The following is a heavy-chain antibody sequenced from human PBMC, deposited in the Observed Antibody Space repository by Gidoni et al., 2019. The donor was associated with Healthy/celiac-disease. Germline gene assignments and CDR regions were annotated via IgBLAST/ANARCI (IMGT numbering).Heavy chain of an antibody. D-gene: IGHD6-19*01. CDR2: ISSSMSTI. J-gene: IGHJ6*02. CDR3: ASTYSSGWSPWDVYYGMDV. V-gene: IGHV3-48*02. Sequence: EVQLVESGGGLVQPGGSLSLSCAASGSTFRRYSMNWVRQAPGKGLGWVSYISSSMSTIDYADSVKCRYTISRDNAKNSLYLQMNSLRDEDTAVYYCASTYSSGWSPWDVYYGMDVWGQGTTVTVSS. CDR1: GSTFRRYS.